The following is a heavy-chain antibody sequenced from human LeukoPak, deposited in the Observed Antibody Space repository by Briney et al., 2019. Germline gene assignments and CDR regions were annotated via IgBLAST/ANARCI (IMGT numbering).Heavy chain of an antibody. CDR3: AKDLVSSSGYYDY. Sequence: PGGSLRLSCAASGFTFSSYAMSWVRQAPGKGLEWVSAISGSGGSTYYADSVKGRFTISRDNSKNTLYLQMNSLRAEDTAVYYCAKDLVSSSGYYDYWGQATLVTVYS. CDR1: GFTFSSYA. D-gene: IGHD6-13*01. V-gene: IGHV3-23*01. CDR2: ISGSGGST. J-gene: IGHJ4*02.